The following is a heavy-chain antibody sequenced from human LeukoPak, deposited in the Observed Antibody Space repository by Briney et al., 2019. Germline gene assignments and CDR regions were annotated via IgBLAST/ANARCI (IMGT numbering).Heavy chain of an antibody. CDR3: AREGIKLYCSSISCSPPDYYYYYMDV. CDR1: GYTFTRYG. Sequence: ASVKVSCKASGYTFTRYGISWVRKAPGQGLEWMGWISAYNGNTNYAQKLQGRVTMTTDTSTSTAYMELRSLRSDDTAVYYCAREGIKLYCSSISCSPPDYYYYYMDVWGKGTTVTVSS. D-gene: IGHD2-2*01. V-gene: IGHV1-18*01. CDR2: ISAYNGNT. J-gene: IGHJ6*03.